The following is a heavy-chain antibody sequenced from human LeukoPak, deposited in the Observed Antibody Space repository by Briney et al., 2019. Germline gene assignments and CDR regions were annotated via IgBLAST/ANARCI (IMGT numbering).Heavy chain of an antibody. D-gene: IGHD6-13*01. J-gene: IGHJ4*02. CDR3: AKDRTSRSYYYFDY. V-gene: IGHV3-30*18. Sequence: GGSLRLSCAASGFTFSSYGMHWVRQAPGKGLEWVAVISYDGSNKYYADSVKGRFTISRDNSKNTLYLQMNSLRAEDTAVYYCAKDRTSRSYYYFDYWGQGTLVTVSS. CDR2: ISYDGSNK. CDR1: GFTFSSYG.